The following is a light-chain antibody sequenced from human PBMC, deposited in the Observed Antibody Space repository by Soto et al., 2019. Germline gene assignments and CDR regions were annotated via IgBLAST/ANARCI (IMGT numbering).Light chain of an antibody. CDR2: DAS. J-gene: IGKJ4*01. CDR3: QQYNRWPLT. V-gene: IGKV3-15*01. Sequence: EIVMTQSPATLSVSPGERVTLSCRASQSIYEKLAWYQQKPGQTPRHVIYDASTRATGTPGSFSGSGSGTEFTLTISSLQSEDFAVYYCQQYNRWPLTFGGGTKVEIK. CDR1: QSIYEK.